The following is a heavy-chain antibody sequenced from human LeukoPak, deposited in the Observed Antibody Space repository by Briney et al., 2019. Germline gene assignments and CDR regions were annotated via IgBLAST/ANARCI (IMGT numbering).Heavy chain of an antibody. J-gene: IGHJ4*02. V-gene: IGHV3-48*01. CDR2: LSRRSSTT. D-gene: IGHD3-3*01. CDR1: GFIFSDYN. CDR3: ARAYRYYGPFDY. Sequence: GGSLRLSCAASGFIFSDYNLHWVRQAPGRGLEWVSYLSRRSSTTYYADSLKGRITTSRDDATNSLYLQMNSLRGEDTAVYYCARAYRYYGPFDYWGQGTLVTVSS.